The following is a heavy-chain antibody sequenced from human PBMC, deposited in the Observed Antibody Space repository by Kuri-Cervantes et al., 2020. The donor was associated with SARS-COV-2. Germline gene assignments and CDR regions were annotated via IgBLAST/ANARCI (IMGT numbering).Heavy chain of an antibody. Sequence: GESLKISCAASGFTFSSYWMHWVRQAPGKGLEWVAVISYDGSNKYYADSVKGRFTISRDNSKNTLYLQMNSLRAEDTAVYYCAREGERWLQFDFVWGQGTLVTVSS. J-gene: IGHJ4*02. CDR1: GFTFSSYW. D-gene: IGHD5-24*01. CDR3: AREGERWLQFDFV. V-gene: IGHV3-30*03. CDR2: ISYDGSNK.